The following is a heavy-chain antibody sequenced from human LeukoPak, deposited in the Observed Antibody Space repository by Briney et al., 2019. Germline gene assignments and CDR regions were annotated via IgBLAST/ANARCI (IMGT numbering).Heavy chain of an antibody. Sequence: PSETLSLTCTVSGGPISSYFWTWIRQPAGKGLEWIGRIYSSGSTNYNPSLMSRVAMSVDTSKNHFSLNLTSVTAADTAVYYCAREGAAAGRGSDYWGQGTQVTVSS. CDR1: GGPISSYF. J-gene: IGHJ4*02. V-gene: IGHV4-4*07. D-gene: IGHD6-13*01. CDR2: IYSSGST. CDR3: AREGAAAGRGSDY.